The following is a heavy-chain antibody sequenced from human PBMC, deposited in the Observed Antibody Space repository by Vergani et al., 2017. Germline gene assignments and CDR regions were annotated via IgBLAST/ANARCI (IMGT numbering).Heavy chain of an antibody. CDR2: INHSGST. V-gene: IGHV4-34*01. CDR3: AGAILGYCSSTSCYTPYYYYYYYMDV. Sequence: QVQLQQWGAGLLKPSETLSLTCAVYGRSFSGYYWSWIRQPPGKGLEWIGEINHSGSTNYNPSLKSRVTISVDTSKNQFSLKLSSVTAADTAVYYCAGAILGYCSSTSCYTPYYYYYYYMDVWGKGTTVTVSS. D-gene: IGHD2-2*02. CDR1: GRSFSGYY. J-gene: IGHJ6*03.